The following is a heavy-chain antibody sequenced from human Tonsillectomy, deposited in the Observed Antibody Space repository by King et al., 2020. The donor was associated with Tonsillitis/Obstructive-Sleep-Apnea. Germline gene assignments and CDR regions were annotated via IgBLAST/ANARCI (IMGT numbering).Heavy chain of an antibody. V-gene: IGHV1-2*02. Sequence: VQLVQSGAEVKKPGASVKVSCKASGYTFTVYYIHRVRQAPGQGLEWMGWINPNSGGTNYAQKFQGRVTMTRDTSINTAYMELSRLRSDDTAVYYCARDGGGYLNWFDPWGQGTLVTVSS. CDR3: ARDGGGYLNWFDP. CDR1: GYTFTVYY. CDR2: INPNSGGT. J-gene: IGHJ5*02. D-gene: IGHD3-16*01.